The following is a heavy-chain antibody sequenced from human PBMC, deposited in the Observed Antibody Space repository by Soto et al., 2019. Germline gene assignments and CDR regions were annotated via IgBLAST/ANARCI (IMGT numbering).Heavy chain of an antibody. CDR1: GFTFSSYS. Sequence: PGGSLRLSCAASGFTFSSYSMNWVRQAPGKGLEWVSSISSSSSYIYYADSVKGRFTISRDNAKNSLYLQMNSLRAEDTAVYYCAREFPTIAARPLPFDYWGQGTLVTVSS. J-gene: IGHJ4*02. D-gene: IGHD6-6*01. CDR2: ISSSSSYI. CDR3: AREFPTIAARPLPFDY. V-gene: IGHV3-21*01.